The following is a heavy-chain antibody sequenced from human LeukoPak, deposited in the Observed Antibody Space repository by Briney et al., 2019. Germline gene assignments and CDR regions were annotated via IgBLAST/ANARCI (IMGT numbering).Heavy chain of an antibody. D-gene: IGHD2-21*02. CDR1: GFTYSSYG. V-gene: IGHV3-30*02. CDR3: ARDFGAYCGGDCYSDY. CDR2: IRYDGSNK. Sequence: GGSLRLSCAASGFTYSSYGMHWVRQAPGKGLEWVAFIRYDGSNKYYADSVKGRFTISRDNSKNTLYLQMNSLRAEDTAVYYCARDFGAYCGGDCYSDYWGQGTLVTVSS. J-gene: IGHJ4*02.